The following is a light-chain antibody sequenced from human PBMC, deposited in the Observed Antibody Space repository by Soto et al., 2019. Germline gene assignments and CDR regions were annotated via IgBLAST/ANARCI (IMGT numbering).Light chain of an antibody. J-gene: IGKJ3*01. Sequence: DIQMTQSPSSLSASVGDRVTITCQASQDISNYLNWYQQRPGKAPDLLIYDASNLGTGVPSRFSGGGSGTHFILTISSLQPEDIATYYCQQYVNLPLTFGPGTTVDVK. CDR1: QDISNY. V-gene: IGKV1-33*01. CDR2: DAS. CDR3: QQYVNLPLT.